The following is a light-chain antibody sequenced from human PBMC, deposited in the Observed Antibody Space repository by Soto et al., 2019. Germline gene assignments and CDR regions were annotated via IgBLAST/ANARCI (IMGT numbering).Light chain of an antibody. CDR3: QQYGGSPRT. CDR1: QSVGSSD. CDR2: GAS. Sequence: ELVLTQSPGTLSLSPGERATLSCRASQSVGSSDLAWYQQKPGQAPRLLIYGASSRATGIPDRFSGSGSGTDFTLTSRRLEPEDFAVYYCQQYGGSPRTFGQGTKVQSK. J-gene: IGKJ1*01. V-gene: IGKV3-20*01.